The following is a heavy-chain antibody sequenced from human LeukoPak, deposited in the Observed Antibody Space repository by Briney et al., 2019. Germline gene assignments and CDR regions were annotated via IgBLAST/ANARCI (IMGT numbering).Heavy chain of an antibody. D-gene: IGHD6-19*01. CDR1: GYTFTRYY. V-gene: IGHV1-46*01. CDR2: INPNTGTT. Sequence: ASVKVSCKASGYTFTRYYMHWVRQAPGQGLEWMGIINPNTGTTSYAQKFQGRVTMTRDTSTSTVYVELSSLRSEDTAVYYCARDYTSGCCPWFDPWGQGTLVTVSS. CDR3: ARDYTSGCCPWFDP. J-gene: IGHJ5*02.